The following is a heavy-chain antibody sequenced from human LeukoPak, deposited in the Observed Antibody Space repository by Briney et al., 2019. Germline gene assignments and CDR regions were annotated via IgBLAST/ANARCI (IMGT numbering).Heavy chain of an antibody. CDR2: INHSGST. CDR3: ALRMVYAIQWFDP. Sequence: SETLSLTCAVYGGSFSGYYWSWIRQPPGKGLEWIGEINHSGSTNYNPSLKSRVTISVDTSKNQFSLKLSSVTAADTAVYYCALRMVYAIQWFDPWGQGTLVTVSS. D-gene: IGHD2-8*01. V-gene: IGHV4-34*01. CDR1: GGSFSGYY. J-gene: IGHJ5*02.